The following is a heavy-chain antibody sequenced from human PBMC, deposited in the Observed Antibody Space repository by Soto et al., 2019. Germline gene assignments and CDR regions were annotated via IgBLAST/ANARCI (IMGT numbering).Heavy chain of an antibody. CDR2: IRSKANSFAT. Sequence: EVQVVESGGGLVQPGGSLKLSCAASGLTFTGSAMHWVRQASGKGLEWVGRIRSKANSFATAYAASVKDRFIISRDDSKNTAHLQMNSLKTEDTAMYYCISLSFSSSWYYWGQGTLVTVSS. CDR3: ISLSFSSSWYY. V-gene: IGHV3-73*02. D-gene: IGHD6-13*01. J-gene: IGHJ4*02. CDR1: GLTFTGSA.